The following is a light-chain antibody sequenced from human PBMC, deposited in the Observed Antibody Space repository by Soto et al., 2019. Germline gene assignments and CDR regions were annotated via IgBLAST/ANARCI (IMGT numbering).Light chain of an antibody. CDR2: EVE. V-gene: IGLV2-14*01. J-gene: IGLJ1*01. CDR3: SSYTVSVAPYV. CDR1: GRDIGAYNY. Sequence: QSALTQPASVSGSPGQSITISCTGSGRDIGAYNYVSWYQQHPGKAPKLIIYEVENRPSGVSNRFSASKSDNTASLTISGLQAEDEADYYCSSYTVSVAPYVFGTGTKVTVL.